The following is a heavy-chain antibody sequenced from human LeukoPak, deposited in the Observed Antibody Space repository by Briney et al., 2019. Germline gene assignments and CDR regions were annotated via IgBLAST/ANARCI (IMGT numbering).Heavy chain of an antibody. CDR2: INPSGGST. CDR3: ARVQLSSGYYYGEKAFDY. Sequence: ASVKVSCKASGDTFIRYGITWVRQAPGQGLEWMGIINPSGGSTNYAQKLQGRVTMTTDTSTSTAYMELRSLRSDDTAVYYCARVQLSSGYYYGEKAFDYWGQGTLVTVSS. J-gene: IGHJ4*02. D-gene: IGHD3-22*01. CDR1: GDTFIRYG. V-gene: IGHV1-18*01.